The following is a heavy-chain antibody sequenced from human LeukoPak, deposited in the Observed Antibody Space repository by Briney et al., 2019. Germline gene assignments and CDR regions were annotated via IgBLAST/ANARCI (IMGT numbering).Heavy chain of an antibody. CDR3: ARSDTGDRYFDY. J-gene: IGHJ4*02. CDR2: VSNDGSNK. CDR1: GFTVSSNY. D-gene: IGHD7-27*01. V-gene: IGHV3-30*03. Sequence: PGGSLRLSCAASGFTVSSNYMSWVRQAPGKGLEWVAVVSNDGSNKYYADSVKGRFTISRDNSKNTLYLQMNTLRAVDTAIYYCARSDTGDRYFDYWGQGTLVTVSS.